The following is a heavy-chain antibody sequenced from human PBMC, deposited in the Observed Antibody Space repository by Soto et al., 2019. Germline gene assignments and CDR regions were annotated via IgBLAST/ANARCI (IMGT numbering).Heavy chain of an antibody. D-gene: IGHD5-18*01. CDR2: ISGPGDST. V-gene: IGHV3-23*01. Sequence: DVQLLESGGGLVQPGGSLRLSCAASGFSFSNYADYAMSWVRQAPGKGLEWVSVISGPGDSTYYADSVKGHFTISRDISNNTLYLQMNSLRAEDTAVYYCAKAQSAYSYGFYDYWGQGTLVTVSS. J-gene: IGHJ4*02. CDR3: AKAQSAYSYGFYDY. CDR1: GFSFSNYADYA.